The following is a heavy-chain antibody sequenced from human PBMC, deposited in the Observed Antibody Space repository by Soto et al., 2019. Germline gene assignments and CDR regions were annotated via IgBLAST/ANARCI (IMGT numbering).Heavy chain of an antibody. CDR2: ISGSGDST. CDR1: GFTFSSYA. V-gene: IGHV3-23*01. D-gene: IGHD6-19*01. CDR3: AKGVPGIAVAGTGYFQH. J-gene: IGHJ1*01. Sequence: EVQLLESGGGLVQPGGSLRLSCAASGFTFSSYAMSWVRQAPGKGLEWVSGISGSGDSTYYADSVKGRFTISRDNSKNTLYLQMNSLRAEDTAVYYCAKGVPGIAVAGTGYFQHWGHGTLVTVSS.